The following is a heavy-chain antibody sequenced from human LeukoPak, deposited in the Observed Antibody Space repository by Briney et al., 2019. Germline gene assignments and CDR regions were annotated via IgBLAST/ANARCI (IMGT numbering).Heavy chain of an antibody. D-gene: IGHD5-12*01. J-gene: IGHJ4*02. Sequence: GGSLRLSCAASGFTFSSYEMNWLRQAPGKGLEWVSYISSSGSTIYYADSVKGRFTISRDNAKNSQYLQMNRLRVEDTAVYYCARVGLDRRGYSGYEAFDYWGQGTLVTVSS. CDR3: ARVGLDRRGYSGYEAFDY. V-gene: IGHV3-48*03. CDR2: ISSSGSTI. CDR1: GFTFSSYE.